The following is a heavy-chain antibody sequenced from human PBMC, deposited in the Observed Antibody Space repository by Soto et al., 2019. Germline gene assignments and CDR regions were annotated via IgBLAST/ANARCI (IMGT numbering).Heavy chain of an antibody. CDR2: ISYDGSNK. V-gene: IGHV3-30-3*01. CDR1: GFTFSSYA. Sequence: GGSLRLSCAASGFTFSSYAMHWVRQAPGKGLEWVAVISYDGSNKYYADSVKGRFTISRDNSKNTLYLQMNSLRAEDTAVYYCVLPNEEEYYFDYWGQGTLVTVSS. D-gene: IGHD1-1*01. CDR3: VLPNEEEYYFDY. J-gene: IGHJ4*02.